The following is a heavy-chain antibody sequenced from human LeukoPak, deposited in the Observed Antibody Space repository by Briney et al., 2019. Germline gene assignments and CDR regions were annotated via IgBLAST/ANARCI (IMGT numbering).Heavy chain of an antibody. J-gene: IGHJ4*02. D-gene: IGHD3-10*01. CDR3: ARDIFGGHTSAPGF. Sequence: ASVKVSCKASGYTFTSYAMHWVRQAPGQRLEWMGWINAGNGNTKYSQKFQGRVTITRDTSASTAYMELSSLRAEDTAVYYCARDIFGGHTSAPGFWGQGTLVTVSS. CDR2: INAGNGNT. CDR1: GYTFTSYA. V-gene: IGHV1-3*01.